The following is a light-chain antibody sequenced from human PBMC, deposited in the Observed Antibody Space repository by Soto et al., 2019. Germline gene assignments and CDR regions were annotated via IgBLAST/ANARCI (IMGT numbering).Light chain of an antibody. CDR1: QSVSYN. Sequence: EIVMTHSPATVSVSPGETATLSCRASQSVSYNLAWYQQKPGQGLRLLIYGAFTRATGIPARFSGSGSGTEFTLTIGGLQSEDFAVYYCQQYKNWPPLTFGGGTKVEIK. CDR2: GAF. CDR3: QQYKNWPPLT. J-gene: IGKJ4*01. V-gene: IGKV3-15*01.